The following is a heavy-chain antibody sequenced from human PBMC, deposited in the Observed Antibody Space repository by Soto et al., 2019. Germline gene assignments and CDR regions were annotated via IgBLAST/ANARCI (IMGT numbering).Heavy chain of an antibody. Sequence: ASVKVSCKASGYTFTSYGMNWVRQAPGRGLEWMGWINPGNGNTKYSQKFQGRVIIERDTSASTAYMELSSLRSEDTAVYYCARAGPGPSSADYYYYYGMDVWGQGTTVTVSS. J-gene: IGHJ6*02. CDR1: GYTFTSYG. V-gene: IGHV1-3*01. CDR3: ARAGPGPSSADYYYYYGMDV. CDR2: INPGNGNT. D-gene: IGHD2-2*01.